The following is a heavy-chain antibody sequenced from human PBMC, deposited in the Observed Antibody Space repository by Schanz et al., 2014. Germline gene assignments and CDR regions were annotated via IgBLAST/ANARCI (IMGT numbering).Heavy chain of an antibody. V-gene: IGHV3-21*02. Sequence: EVQLVESVGGLVKPGGSLRLSCGVSGFTASSHSMNWVRQAPGKGLEWVSSISSRSSHIYYADSVKGRFTISRDNTKNSLFLQLNSLRADDTAVYYCARNRGSGGQNWYFDLWGRGTLVTVSS. J-gene: IGHJ2*01. D-gene: IGHD1-26*01. CDR1: GFTASSHS. CDR3: ARNRGSGGQNWYFDL. CDR2: ISSRSSHI.